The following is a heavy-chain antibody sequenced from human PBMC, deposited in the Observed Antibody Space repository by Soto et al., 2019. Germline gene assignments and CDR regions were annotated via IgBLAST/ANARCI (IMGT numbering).Heavy chain of an antibody. V-gene: IGHV3-23*01. CDR2: ISGGGDTT. Sequence: EVQLLESGGGLVQPGGSLRLSCAASGFTFNNYAMTWVRQAPGKGLEWVSAISGGGDTTSYADSVKGRFTVSRDGSKNTLYLQVSSLRAEETALYYCEKGRGGSGSLNPRVDFWGQGTLVTVSS. CDR3: EKGRGGSGSLNPRVDF. J-gene: IGHJ4*02. CDR1: GFTFNNYA. D-gene: IGHD3-10*01.